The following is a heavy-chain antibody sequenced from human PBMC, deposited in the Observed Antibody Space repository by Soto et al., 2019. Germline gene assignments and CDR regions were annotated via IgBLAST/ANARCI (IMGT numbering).Heavy chain of an antibody. J-gene: IGHJ4*02. V-gene: IGHV4-59*08. CDR2: IYYSGST. Sequence: SETLSLTCTVSGGSISSYYWSWIRQPPGKGLEWIGYIYYSGSTNYNPSLKSRVTISVDTSKNQFSLKLSSVTAADTAVYYCARAETIFGVVSYFDYWGQGTLVTVSS. D-gene: IGHD3-3*01. CDR1: GGSISSYY. CDR3: ARAETIFGVVSYFDY.